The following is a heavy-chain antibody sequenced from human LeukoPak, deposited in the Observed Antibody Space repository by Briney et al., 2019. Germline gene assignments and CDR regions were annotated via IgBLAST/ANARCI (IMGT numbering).Heavy chain of an antibody. CDR2: ISGSGGST. D-gene: IGHD6-19*01. Sequence: PGGSLRLSCAASGFTFSSYAMSWVRQAPGKGLEWVSAISGSGGSTYYADSVKGRFTISRDNSKNTLYLQMNSLRAEDTAVYYCARANSSGWYIDYWGQGTLVTVSS. CDR3: ARANSSGWYIDY. V-gene: IGHV3-23*01. CDR1: GFTFSSYA. J-gene: IGHJ4*02.